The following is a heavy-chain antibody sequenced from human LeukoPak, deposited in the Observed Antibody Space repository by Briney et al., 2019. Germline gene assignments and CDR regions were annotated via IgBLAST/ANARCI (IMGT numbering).Heavy chain of an antibody. J-gene: IGHJ4*02. Sequence: ASVKVSCKASGYTFTGYYMHWVRQAPGKGLEWMGGFDPEDGETIYAQKFQGRVTMTEDTSTDTAYMELSSLRSEDTAVYYCATFQQLGHDYWGQGTLVTVSS. CDR2: FDPEDGET. D-gene: IGHD6-13*01. CDR3: ATFQQLGHDY. CDR1: GYTFTGYY. V-gene: IGHV1-24*01.